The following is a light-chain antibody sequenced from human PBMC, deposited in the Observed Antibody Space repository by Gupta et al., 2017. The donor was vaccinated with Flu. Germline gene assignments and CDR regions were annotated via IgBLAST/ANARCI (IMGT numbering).Light chain of an antibody. V-gene: IGKV1-39*01. CDR2: TVS. CDR1: QSDSTY. J-gene: IGKJ4*02. Sequence: DIQGTQSPPSVSASVGDRVTITCRTTQSDSTYLHWYQQKPGKVPKVLIYTVSTLQSGVPSRFSGSGSGTEFTLTISSLQPEDFATYYCQQSYSAPRTFGGGTKVDFK. CDR3: QQSYSAPRT.